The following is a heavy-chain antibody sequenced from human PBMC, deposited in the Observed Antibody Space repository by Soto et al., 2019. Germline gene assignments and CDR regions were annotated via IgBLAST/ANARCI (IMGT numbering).Heavy chain of an antibody. J-gene: IGHJ6*02. CDR3: AKDIYELQVATVHYGMDV. V-gene: IGHV3-43*01. CDR1: GFTFDDYT. D-gene: IGHD3-22*01. Sequence: GGSLRLSCAASGFTFDDYTMHWVRQAPGKGLEWVSLISWDGGSTYYADSVKGRFTISRDNSKNSLYLQMNSLRTEDTALYYCAKDIYELQVATVHYGMDVWGQGTTVTVSS. CDR2: ISWDGGST.